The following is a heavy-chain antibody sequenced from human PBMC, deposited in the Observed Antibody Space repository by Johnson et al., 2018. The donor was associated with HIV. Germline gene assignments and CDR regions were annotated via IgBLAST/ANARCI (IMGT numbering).Heavy chain of an antibody. Sequence: VQLVESGGGVVQPGRSLRLSCAASGFTFSSYAMHWVRQAPGKGLEWVAVISYDGSNKYYADSVKGRFTISRDNSKNTLFLQMNSLRPEDTAVYYCANRRGIGDGTTGSLDIWGQGTMVTVSS. CDR2: ISYDGSNK. CDR3: ANRRGIGDGTTGSLDI. CDR1: GFTFSSYA. J-gene: IGHJ3*02. D-gene: IGHD1-1*01. V-gene: IGHV3-30*04.